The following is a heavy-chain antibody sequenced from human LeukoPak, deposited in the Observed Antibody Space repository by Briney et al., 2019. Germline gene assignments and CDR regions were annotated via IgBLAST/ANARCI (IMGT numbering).Heavy chain of an antibody. D-gene: IGHD2-21*02. CDR1: GFTFSSYA. V-gene: IGHV3-23*01. Sequence: PGGSLRLSCAASGFTFSSYAMSWVRQAPGKGLEWVSAISGSGGSTYYADSVKGRFTISRDNSKNTLYLQMNSLRAEDTAAYYCAKDGLAYCGGDCHFDYWGQGTLVTVSS. J-gene: IGHJ4*02. CDR3: AKDGLAYCGGDCHFDY. CDR2: ISGSGGST.